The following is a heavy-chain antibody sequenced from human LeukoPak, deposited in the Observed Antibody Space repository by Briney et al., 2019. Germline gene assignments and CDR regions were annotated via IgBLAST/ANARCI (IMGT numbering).Heavy chain of an antibody. Sequence: SETLSLTCTVSGGSISSSSYYWSWIRQPAGKGLEWIGRIYTSGSTNYNPSLKSRVTISVDTSKNQFSLKLSSVTAADTAVYYCARDWRHSSGYEWWFDPWGQGTLVTVSS. J-gene: IGHJ5*02. D-gene: IGHD3-22*01. V-gene: IGHV4-61*02. CDR2: IYTSGST. CDR3: ARDWRHSSGYEWWFDP. CDR1: GGSISSSSYY.